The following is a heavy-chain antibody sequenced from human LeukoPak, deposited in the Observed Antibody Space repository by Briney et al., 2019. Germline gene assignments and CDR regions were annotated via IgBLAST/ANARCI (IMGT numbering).Heavy chain of an antibody. CDR2: IQYSGINK. CDR3: ARGHIVVLTAPDY. Sequence: GGSLRLSCAASGFSFSTYGIHWVRQAPGKGLEWVSFIQYSGINKYYADSVRGRFIISRDNAKNTLYLQMNSPRAEDTAVYYCARGHIVVLTAPDYWGQGTLVTFSS. D-gene: IGHD2-21*02. V-gene: IGHV3-30*02. CDR1: GFSFSTYG. J-gene: IGHJ4*02.